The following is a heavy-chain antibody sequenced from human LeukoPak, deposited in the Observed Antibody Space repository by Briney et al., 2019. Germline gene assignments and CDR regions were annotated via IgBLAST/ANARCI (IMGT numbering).Heavy chain of an antibody. CDR2: IGTAGDT. CDR1: GFTFSSYD. D-gene: IGHD2-2*02. CDR3: ARVSCSSTSCYTGFDY. Sequence: GGSLRLSCAASGFTFSSYDMHWVRQPTGKGLEWVSGIGTAGDTYHLGSVKGRFTISRENAKNSLYLQMNSLRAGDTAVYYCARVSCSSTSCYTGFDYWGQGTLVTVSS. V-gene: IGHV3-13*01. J-gene: IGHJ4*02.